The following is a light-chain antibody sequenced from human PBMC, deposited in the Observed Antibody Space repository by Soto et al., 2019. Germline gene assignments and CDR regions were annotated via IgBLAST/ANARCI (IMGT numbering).Light chain of an antibody. CDR3: QQYGSSLYS. Sequence: EIVLTQSPGTLSLSPGERATLSCRASQSVSSSFFAWYQQKPGQAPRLLVYGASSRAAAIPDWFSGSGSGKDFTLTISRVEPEDFAGYYCQQYGSSLYSFGQGTKLEI. CDR2: GAS. V-gene: IGKV3-20*01. CDR1: QSVSSSF. J-gene: IGKJ2*01.